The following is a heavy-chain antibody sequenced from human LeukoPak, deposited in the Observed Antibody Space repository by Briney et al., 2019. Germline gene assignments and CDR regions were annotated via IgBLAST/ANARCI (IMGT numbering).Heavy chain of an antibody. D-gene: IGHD6-13*01. CDR2: IYPRDSDT. Sequence: GASLKISCQGSGSLFTSYWIGWVRQLPGKGLEWIGIIYPRDSDTRYSPSFQGQVTISADKSISTAYLQWSSLKASDTAMYYCARRAFSSSWPYYYYYMDVWGKGTTVTVSS. CDR3: ARRAFSSSWPYYYYYMDV. J-gene: IGHJ6*03. CDR1: GSLFTSYW. V-gene: IGHV5-51*01.